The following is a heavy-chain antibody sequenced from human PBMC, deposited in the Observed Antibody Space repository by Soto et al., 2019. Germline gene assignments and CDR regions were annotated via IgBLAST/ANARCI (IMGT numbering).Heavy chain of an antibody. CDR3: AKDNEAVGLGDYVMDV. CDR1: GFTFDDYT. CDR2: ISWDGGST. D-gene: IGHD3-10*01. J-gene: IGHJ6*02. Sequence: AGGSLRLSCAASGFTFDDYTMHWVRQAPGKGLEWVSLISWDGGSTYYADSVKGRFTISRDNSKSSLYLQMNSLRTEDTALYYCAKDNEAVGLGDYVMDVWAQGTTVTVSS. V-gene: IGHV3-43*01.